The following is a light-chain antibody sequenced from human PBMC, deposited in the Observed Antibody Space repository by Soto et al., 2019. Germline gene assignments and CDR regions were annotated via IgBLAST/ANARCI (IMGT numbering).Light chain of an antibody. CDR1: QSVSSY. J-gene: IGKJ5*01. Sequence: IVLTQSPATLSLSPGERATLSCRASQSVSSYLAWYQQKPGQAPRLLIYDASNRATGIPARFSGSGSGTDFTLTISSLEPEDFAVYYCQQRSNWPPTFAQGTRLAIK. V-gene: IGKV3-11*01. CDR3: QQRSNWPPT. CDR2: DAS.